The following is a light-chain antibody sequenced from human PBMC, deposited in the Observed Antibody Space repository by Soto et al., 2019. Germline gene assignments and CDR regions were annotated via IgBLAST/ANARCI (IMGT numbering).Light chain of an antibody. V-gene: IGLV1-40*01. Sequence: QAVVTQPPSVSGAPGQTVTISCAGTSSNIGSNYDVHWYQHLPGTAPKLLIFGYTNRPSGVPDRFSGSKSGTSASLAITGLQYEDEDAYYCQAWDSSTVFGGGTKLTVL. J-gene: IGLJ2*01. CDR2: GYT. CDR3: QAWDSSTV. CDR1: SSNIGSNYD.